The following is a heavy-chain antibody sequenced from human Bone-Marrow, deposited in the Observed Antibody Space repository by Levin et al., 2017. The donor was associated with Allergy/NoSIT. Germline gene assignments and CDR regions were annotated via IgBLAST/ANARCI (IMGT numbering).Heavy chain of an antibody. J-gene: IGHJ6*03. CDR2: ISSSSSYT. CDR3: ARPYYYYYYMDV. Sequence: SCAASGFTFSDYYMSWIRQAPGKGLEWVSYISSSSSYTNYADSVKGRFTISRDNAKNSLYLQMNSLRAEDTAVYYCARPYYYYYYMDVWGKGTTVTVSS. CDR1: GFTFSDYY. V-gene: IGHV3-11*03.